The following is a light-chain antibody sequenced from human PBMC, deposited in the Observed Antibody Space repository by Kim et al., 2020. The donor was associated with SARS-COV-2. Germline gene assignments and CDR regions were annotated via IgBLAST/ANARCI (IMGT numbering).Light chain of an antibody. Sequence: GQSFPISCTGTSSDVGGYNYVSWYQQHPGKAPKLMIYDVSKRPSGVPDRFSGSKSGNTASLTISGLQAEDEADYYCCSYAGSYTVVFGGGTKLTVL. CDR2: DVS. V-gene: IGLV2-11*01. J-gene: IGLJ2*01. CDR3: CSYAGSYTVV. CDR1: SSDVGGYNY.